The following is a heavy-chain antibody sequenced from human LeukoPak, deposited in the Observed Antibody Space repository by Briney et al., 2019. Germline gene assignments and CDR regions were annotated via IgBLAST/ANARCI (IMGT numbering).Heavy chain of an antibody. V-gene: IGHV2-5*01. Sequence: SGPTLVNPTQTLTLTCTFSGFSLSTSGVGVGWIRQPPGKALEWLAPIYWNDDKRYSPSLKSRLTITKDTSKNQVVLTMTNMDPVDTATYYCANMITFGGVIVPVGFDYWGQGTLVTVSS. D-gene: IGHD3-16*02. CDR2: IYWNDDK. CDR3: ANMITFGGVIVPVGFDY. J-gene: IGHJ4*02. CDR1: GFSLSTSGVG.